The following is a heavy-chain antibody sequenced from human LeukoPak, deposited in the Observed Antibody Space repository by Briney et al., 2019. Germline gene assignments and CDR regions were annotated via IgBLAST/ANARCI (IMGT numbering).Heavy chain of an antibody. J-gene: IGHJ4*02. CDR1: GGSISGYY. D-gene: IGHD3-22*01. CDR3: AREYSSFEY. V-gene: IGHV4-59*01. Sequence: SETLSLTCTVSGGSISGYYWHWIRQPPGMGLEWIGYINYSGSTDYKPSLKSRVTISVDTSNNQFSLNLRSVTAADTAVYYCAREYSSFEYWGQGIQVTVSS. CDR2: INYSGST.